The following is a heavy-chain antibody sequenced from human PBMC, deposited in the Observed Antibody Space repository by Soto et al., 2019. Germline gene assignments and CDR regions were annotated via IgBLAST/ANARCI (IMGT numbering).Heavy chain of an antibody. CDR1: GYMFPIYH. Sequence: PGESLKISCEASGYMFPIYHISWVRQMPGKGLEWVGKIDPTDSRTMYRPSSRARITISVDKSINTAYLEGGRLKASDTAMYYCASHDSHGAFDFRGQGPQVTV. J-gene: IGHJ4*02. V-gene: IGHV5-10-1*01. CDR2: IDPTDSRT. CDR3: ASHDSHGAFDF. D-gene: IGHD2-21*02.